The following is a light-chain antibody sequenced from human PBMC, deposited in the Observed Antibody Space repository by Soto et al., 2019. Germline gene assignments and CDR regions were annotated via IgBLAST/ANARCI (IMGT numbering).Light chain of an antibody. J-gene: IGKJ4*01. CDR2: DTS. V-gene: IGKV1-33*01. CDR3: QQYEDLPIT. Sequence: EIQMPQSPYSLAASVGDRVTITCQTRQDISNYLNWYQQKPGKAPKILIFDTSNVETGVPSRFSGSGSGTNCAFTIHSLQGEDIATDYCQQYEDLPITIGGGTKVE. CDR1: QDISNY.